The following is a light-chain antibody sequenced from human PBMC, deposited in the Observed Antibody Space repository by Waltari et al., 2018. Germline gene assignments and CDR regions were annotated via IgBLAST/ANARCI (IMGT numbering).Light chain of an antibody. V-gene: IGLV1-40*01. Sequence: QSVLTQPPSVSGATGQRVTISCTGSSSNIGADYRVHWYQQLPGAAPKRLIYTDKNRTSGVPDRFSGSRSATSASLAITGLQAEDEATYYCQSYDNNLSGGLFGGGTKLTVL. CDR2: TDK. J-gene: IGLJ2*01. CDR1: SSNIGADYR. CDR3: QSYDNNLSGGL.